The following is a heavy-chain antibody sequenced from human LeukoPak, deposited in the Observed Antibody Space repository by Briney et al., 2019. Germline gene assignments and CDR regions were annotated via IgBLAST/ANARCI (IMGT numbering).Heavy chain of an antibody. CDR2: IKEDGSKN. Sequence: GGSLRLSCSASGFTFSDYWMSWVRQAPGKGLEWVANIKEDGSKNHHVDSVKGRFTIYRDNSKNSLYLQMNSPRVEDTAVYYCARKFPVDYWGQGTLVTVSS. CDR1: GFTFSDYW. CDR3: ARKFPVDY. J-gene: IGHJ4*02. V-gene: IGHV3-7*01.